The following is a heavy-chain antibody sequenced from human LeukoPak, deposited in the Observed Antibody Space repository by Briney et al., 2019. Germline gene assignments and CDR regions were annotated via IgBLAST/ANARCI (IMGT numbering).Heavy chain of an antibody. J-gene: IGHJ4*02. D-gene: IGHD1-20*01. V-gene: IGHV3-48*04. CDR2: ISPGSTTI. CDR1: GFTFSKYS. Sequence: SGGSLRLSCAASGFTFSKYSMTWVRQAPGKGLEWVSYISPGSTTIYYADSVKGRFTISRDNAKNSLYLQMSSLRVENTAIYYCARDNWKDCWGQGTLVTVSS. CDR3: ARDNWKDC.